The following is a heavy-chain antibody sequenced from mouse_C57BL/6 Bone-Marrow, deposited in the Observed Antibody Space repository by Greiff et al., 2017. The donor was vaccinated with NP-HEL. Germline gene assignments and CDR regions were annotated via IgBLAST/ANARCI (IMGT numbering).Heavy chain of an antibody. CDR2: IYPRSGNT. V-gene: IGHV1-81*01. Sequence: VQLQQSGAELARPGASVKLSCKASGYTFTSYGISWVKQRTGQGLEWIGEIYPRSGNTYYNETFKGKATLTADKSSSTAYMELRSLTSEDAAVYFCARERWLRGDYYSMDYWGQGTSVTVSS. D-gene: IGHD2-2*01. CDR1: GYTFTSYG. J-gene: IGHJ4*01. CDR3: ARERWLRGDYYSMDY.